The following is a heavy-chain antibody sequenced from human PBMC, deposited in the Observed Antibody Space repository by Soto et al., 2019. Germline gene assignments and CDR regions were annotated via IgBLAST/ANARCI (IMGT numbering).Heavy chain of an antibody. J-gene: IGHJ6*03. V-gene: IGHV4-34*01. Sequence: SETLSLTCAVYGGSFSGYYWSWIRQPPGKGLEWIGEINHSGSTNYNPSLKSRVTISVDTSKNQFSLKLSSVTAADTAVYFCARQAGAFGYYMDVWGKGPTVTVSS. CDR1: GGSFSGYY. CDR3: ARQAGAFGYYMDV. D-gene: IGHD3-16*01. CDR2: INHSGST.